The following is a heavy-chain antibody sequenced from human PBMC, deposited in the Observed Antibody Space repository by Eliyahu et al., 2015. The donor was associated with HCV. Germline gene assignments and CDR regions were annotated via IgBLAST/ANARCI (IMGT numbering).Heavy chain of an antibody. J-gene: IGHJ4*02. D-gene: IGHD3-10*01. CDR1: GDSFKNYY. CDR2: IYASGST. Sequence: QVQMQESGPGLVKPSETLSLTCAVSGDSFKNYYWSWIRQPPGKGLEWIGYIYASGSTNYNPPLKSRVTISVDTSKNQFSLNLRSVTAADTAVYYCARVNYYGSESFYNVWYFDYWGQGTLVTVSS. V-gene: IGHV4-59*01. CDR3: ARVNYYGSESFYNVWYFDY.